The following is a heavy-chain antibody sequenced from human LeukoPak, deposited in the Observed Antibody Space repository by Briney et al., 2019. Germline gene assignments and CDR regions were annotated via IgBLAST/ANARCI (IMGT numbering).Heavy chain of an antibody. Sequence: GGSLRLSCAASGFTFSSYWMHWVRQAPGKGLVWVSRIKSDGSNTNYADSVKGRFTISRDNAKNTLHLQMNSLRAEVTAVYYCARGGYYGSGRYYFDSWGQGTLVTVSS. J-gene: IGHJ4*02. CDR2: IKSDGSNT. CDR1: GFTFSSYW. D-gene: IGHD3-3*01. V-gene: IGHV3-74*01. CDR3: ARGGYYGSGRYYFDS.